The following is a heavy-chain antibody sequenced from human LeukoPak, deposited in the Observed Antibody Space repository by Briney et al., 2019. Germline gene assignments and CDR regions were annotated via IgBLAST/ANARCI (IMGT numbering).Heavy chain of an antibody. CDR3: AKLDYYDSSGYPDY. CDR1: GFTFSSYW. V-gene: IGHV3-23*01. Sequence: GGSLRLSCAASGFTFSSYWMSWVRQAPGKGLEWVSAISGSGGSTYYADSVKGRFTISRDNSKNTLYLQMNSLRAEDTAVYYCAKLDYYDSSGYPDYWGQGTLVTVSS. CDR2: ISGSGGST. J-gene: IGHJ4*02. D-gene: IGHD3-22*01.